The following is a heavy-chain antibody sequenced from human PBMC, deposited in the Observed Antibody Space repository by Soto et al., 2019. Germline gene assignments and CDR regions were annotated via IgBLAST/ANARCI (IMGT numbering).Heavy chain of an antibody. CDR2: IIPIFGTA. D-gene: IGHD3-3*01. J-gene: IGHJ5*02. V-gene: IGHV1-69*13. CDR3: ARESRRITIFGVVTPPNWFDT. Sequence: VASVKVSCKASGGTFSSYAISWVRQAPGQGLEWMGGIIPIFGTANYAQKFQGRVTITADESTSTAYMELSSLRSEDTAVYYCARESRRITIFGVVTPPNWFDTWGQGTLVTVYS. CDR1: GGTFSSYA.